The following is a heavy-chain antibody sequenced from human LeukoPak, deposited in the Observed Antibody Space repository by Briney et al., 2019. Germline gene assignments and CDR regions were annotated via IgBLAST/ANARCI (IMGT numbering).Heavy chain of an antibody. CDR2: ISSGGTP. V-gene: IGHV3-23*01. CDR1: GFTFDDYV. D-gene: IGHD2-2*01. CDR3: AKPEVGVASIDC. J-gene: IGHJ4*02. Sequence: QSGGSLRLSCAASGFTFDDYVMSWVRQAPGKGLEWVSAISSGGTPYYAASVRGRFIISRDTSTNTLYLQVKSLTAEDTAVYYCAKPEVGVASIDCWGQGTLVTVSS.